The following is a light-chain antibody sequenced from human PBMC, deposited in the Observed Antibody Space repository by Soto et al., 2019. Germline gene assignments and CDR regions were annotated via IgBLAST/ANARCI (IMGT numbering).Light chain of an antibody. CDR2: EGS. CDR1: SSDVGSYNL. J-gene: IGLJ1*01. CDR3: CSYAGSSTYV. Sequence: QSALAQPASVSGSPGQSITISCTGTSSDVGSYNLVSWYQQHPGKAPKLMIYEGSKRPSGVSYRFSGSKSGNTSSLTISGLQAEDEADYYCCSYAGSSTYVFGTGTKVTVL. V-gene: IGLV2-23*01.